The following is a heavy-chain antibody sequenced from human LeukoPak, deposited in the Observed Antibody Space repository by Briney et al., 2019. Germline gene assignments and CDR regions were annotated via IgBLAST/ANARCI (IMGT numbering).Heavy chain of an antibody. CDR1: GFTFSSYA. D-gene: IGHD3-9*01. J-gene: IGHJ4*02. V-gene: IGHV3-23*01. Sequence: GGSLRLSCAASGFTFSSYAMSWVRQAPGKGLEWVSAISGSGGSTYYADSVEGRFTISRDNPKNTLYLQMNSLRAEDTAVYYRAKDPLLRYFDSLLLFDYWGQGTLVTVSS. CDR2: ISGSGGST. CDR3: AKDPLLRYFDSLLLFDY.